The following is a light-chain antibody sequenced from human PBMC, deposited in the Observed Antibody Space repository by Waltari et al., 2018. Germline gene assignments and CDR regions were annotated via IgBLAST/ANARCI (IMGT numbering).Light chain of an antibody. CDR3: QSYDSSLSGSV. V-gene: IGLV1-40*01. J-gene: IGLJ3*02. Sequence: QSVLTQPPSVSGAPGQRVTISCTGSSSNIGAGYDVHWYQQLPGTAPNRLIYGNSNRPSGVPDRFSGSKSGTSASLAITGLQAEDEADDYCQSYDSSLSGSVFGGGTKLTVL. CDR1: SSNIGAGYD. CDR2: GNS.